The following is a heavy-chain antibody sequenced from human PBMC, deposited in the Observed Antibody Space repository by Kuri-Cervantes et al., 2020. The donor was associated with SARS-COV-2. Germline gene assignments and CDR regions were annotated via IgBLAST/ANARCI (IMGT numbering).Heavy chain of an antibody. J-gene: IGHJ4*02. D-gene: IGHD3-10*01. Sequence: GESLKISCAASGFTFSSYSMNWVRQAPGKGLEWVSSISSSSSYIYYADSVKGRFTISRDNAKNSLYLQMNSLRAEDTAVYYCARLNYYGSGSYDYWGQGTLATVSS. CDR3: ARLNYYGSGSYDY. CDR2: ISSSSSYI. V-gene: IGHV3-21*01. CDR1: GFTFSSYS.